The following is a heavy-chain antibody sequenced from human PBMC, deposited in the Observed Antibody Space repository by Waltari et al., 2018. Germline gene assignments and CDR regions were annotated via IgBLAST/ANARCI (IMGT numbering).Heavy chain of an antibody. CDR2: IIPILGIA. J-gene: IGHJ6*02. CDR1: GGTFSSYN. Sequence: QVQLVQSGAAVKKPGSSVKVSCKASGGTFSSYNISWVLQAPGQGLEWMGRIIPILGIANYAQKFQGRVTITADKSTSTAYMELSSLRSEDTAVYYCAREGKQQRGYYYYGMDVWGQGTTVTVSS. D-gene: IGHD6-13*01. V-gene: IGHV1-69*08. CDR3: AREGKQQRGYYYYGMDV.